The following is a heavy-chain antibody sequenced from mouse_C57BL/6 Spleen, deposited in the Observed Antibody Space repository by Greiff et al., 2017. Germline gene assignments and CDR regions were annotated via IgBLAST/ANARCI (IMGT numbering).Heavy chain of an antibody. D-gene: IGHD2-4*01. CDR1: GFSLTSYG. Sequence: VQGVESGPGLVQPSQSLSITCTVSGFSLTSYGVHWVRQSPGTGLEWLGVIWSGGSTDYNAAFISRLSLSKDNSKSQFFLQMTSLQADDTAIYYCARKEGDYYDYDWFAYWGQGTLVTVSA. CDR2: IWSGGST. V-gene: IGHV2-2*01. J-gene: IGHJ3*01. CDR3: ARKEGDYYDYDWFAY.